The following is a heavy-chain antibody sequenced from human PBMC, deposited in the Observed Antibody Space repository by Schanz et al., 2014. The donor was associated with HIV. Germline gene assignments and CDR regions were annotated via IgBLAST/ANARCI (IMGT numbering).Heavy chain of an antibody. CDR1: GFTFDSYG. V-gene: IGHV3-30*18. CDR2: ISYDGSNK. CDR3: AKDRNHYDSRYRGKGNYYYYYGMDV. J-gene: IGHJ6*02. D-gene: IGHD3-22*01. Sequence: QVQLVESGGGVVRPGRSLRLSCAASGFTFDSYGMHWVRQAPGKGLEWVAVISYDGSNKKYADSVKGRFTISRDNSKNTLYLQMKSLRPEDTAVYYCAKDRNHYDSRYRGKGNYYYYYGMDVWGQGTTVTVSS.